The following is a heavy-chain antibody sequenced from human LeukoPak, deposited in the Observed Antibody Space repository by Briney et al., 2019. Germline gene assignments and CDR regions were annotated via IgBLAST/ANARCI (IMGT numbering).Heavy chain of an antibody. J-gene: IGHJ5*02. CDR3: ARDLRQTNWFDP. Sequence: SETLSLTCTVSGGSINSYYWSWIRQPPGKGLEWIGYVYYNGNINYNPSFKSRVTISVDTSKNQFSLKLSSVTAADTAVYYCARDLRQTNWFDPWGQGTLVTVSS. CDR1: GGSINSYY. CDR2: VYYNGNI. V-gene: IGHV4-59*01.